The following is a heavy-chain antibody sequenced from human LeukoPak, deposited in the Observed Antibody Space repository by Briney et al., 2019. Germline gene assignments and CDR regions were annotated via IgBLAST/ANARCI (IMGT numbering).Heavy chain of an antibody. Sequence: PSETLSLTCAVSGYSISSGYYWGWIRQPPGKGLEWIGSIYHSGSTYYNPSLKSRVTISVDTSKNQFPLKLSSVTAADTAVYYCARQDWNYSDWFDPWGQGTLVTVSS. J-gene: IGHJ5*02. CDR2: IYHSGST. CDR3: ARQDWNYSDWFDP. CDR1: GYSISSGYY. V-gene: IGHV4-38-2*01. D-gene: IGHD1-7*01.